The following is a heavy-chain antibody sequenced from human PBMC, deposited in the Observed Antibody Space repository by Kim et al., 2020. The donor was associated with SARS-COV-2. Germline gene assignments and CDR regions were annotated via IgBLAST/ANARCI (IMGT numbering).Heavy chain of an antibody. D-gene: IGHD3-10*01. CDR3: ARVAYGSGSYYSDY. CDR2: IYYSGST. V-gene: IGHV4-61*01. J-gene: IGHJ4*02. Sequence: SETLSLTCTVSGGSVSSGSYYWSWIRQPPGKGLEWIGYIYYSGSTNYNPSLKSRVTISVDTSKNQFSLKLSSVTAADTAVYYCARVAYGSGSYYSDYWGQGTLVTVSS. CDR1: GGSVSSGSYY.